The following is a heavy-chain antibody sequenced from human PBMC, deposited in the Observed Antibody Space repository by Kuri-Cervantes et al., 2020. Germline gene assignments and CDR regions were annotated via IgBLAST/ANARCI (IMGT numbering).Heavy chain of an antibody. CDR2: IYYSGST. Sequence: SETLSLTCAVSGYSISSGYYWAWIRQPPGKGLEWIGYIYYSGSTYYNPPLKSRVTISVDTSKNQFSLKLSSVTAADTAVYYCVATMVRGATHNLYYYYGMDVWGQGTTVTVSS. CDR1: GYSISSGYY. CDR3: VATMVRGATHNLYYYYGMDV. V-gene: IGHV4-38-2*01. J-gene: IGHJ6*02. D-gene: IGHD3-10*01.